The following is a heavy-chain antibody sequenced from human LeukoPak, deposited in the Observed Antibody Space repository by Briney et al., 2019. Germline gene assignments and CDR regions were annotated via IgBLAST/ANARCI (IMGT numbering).Heavy chain of an antibody. J-gene: IGHJ4*02. Sequence: SETLSLTCAVPGGSITSGGYSWSWIRQPPGKGLEWIGYIYESGAAYYNPSLRSRVTISLDGSRNQFSLKLTSVTAAETAVYYCARVGNSSWFFDFWGQGTLVTVS. CDR2: IYESGAA. CDR3: ARVGNSSWFFDF. V-gene: IGHV4-30-2*01. CDR1: GGSITSGGYS. D-gene: IGHD6-13*01.